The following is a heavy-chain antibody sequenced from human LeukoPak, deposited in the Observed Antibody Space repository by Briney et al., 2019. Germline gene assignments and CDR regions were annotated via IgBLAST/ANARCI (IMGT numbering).Heavy chain of an antibody. CDR3: AKSIVNSGTSIPFDY. CDR1: GFTYNNYA. V-gene: IGHV3-23*01. Sequence: GGSLRLSCAASGFTYNNYAMNWVRRAPGKGLEWVSVISGSGRSTYYADSVKGRFTISRDKSKNTLYLQMNSLRAEDTAIYYCAKSIVNSGTSIPFDYWGQGTLVTVSS. J-gene: IGHJ4*02. CDR2: ISGSGRST. D-gene: IGHD1-26*01.